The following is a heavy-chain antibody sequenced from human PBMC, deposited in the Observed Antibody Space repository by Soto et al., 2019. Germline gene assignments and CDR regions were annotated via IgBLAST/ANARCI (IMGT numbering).Heavy chain of an antibody. CDR2: ISGSGGST. V-gene: IGHV3-23*01. CDR1: GFTFSSYA. Sequence: PGGSLRLSCAAAGFTFSSYAISWVRQAPGKGLGWVSAISGSGGSTYYAYSVKGRFTISRDNSKNTLYLPMNSLRAGYTAVYYCAKGADVLLWFGVLMGVWGQGTRVTVSS. CDR3: AKGADVLLWFGVLMGV. J-gene: IGHJ6*02. D-gene: IGHD3-10*01.